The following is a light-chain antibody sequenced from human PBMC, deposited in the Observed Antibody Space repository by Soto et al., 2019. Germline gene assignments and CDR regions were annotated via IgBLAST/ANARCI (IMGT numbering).Light chain of an antibody. Sequence: SVLTQPPSGSGSPGQSVTISWTGTSSDVGGYNYVSWYQQHPGKAPKLMIYEVSKRPSGVPDRFSGSKSGNTASLTVSGLQAEDEADYYCSSYAASNNYVFGTGTKVTVL. J-gene: IGLJ1*01. CDR2: EVS. CDR1: SSDVGGYNY. V-gene: IGLV2-8*01. CDR3: SSYAASNNYV.